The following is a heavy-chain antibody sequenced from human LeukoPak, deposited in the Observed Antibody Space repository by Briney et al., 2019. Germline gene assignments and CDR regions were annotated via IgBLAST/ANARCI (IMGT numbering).Heavy chain of an antibody. CDR1: GGSFSGYY. Sequence: KTSETLSLTCAVYGGSFSGYYWSWIRQPPGKGLEWIGEINHSGSTYYNPSLKSRVTISVDTSKNQFSLMLSSVTAADTAVYYCARRGSSSSEDYWGQGTLVTVSS. CDR2: INHSGST. V-gene: IGHV4-34*01. J-gene: IGHJ4*02. D-gene: IGHD6-6*01. CDR3: ARRGSSSSEDY.